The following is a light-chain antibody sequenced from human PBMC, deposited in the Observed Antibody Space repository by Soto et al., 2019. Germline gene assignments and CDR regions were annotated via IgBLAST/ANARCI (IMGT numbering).Light chain of an antibody. Sequence: QSVLTQPPSASGTPGQRVTISCSGSSSNIGSNYVSWYQQLPGTAPKLLIYRNNQRPSGVPDRFSGSKSGTSASLAISGLRSEDEADYYCAPWDDSLSGVVFDGGTKLTVL. J-gene: IGLJ2*01. CDR1: SSNIGSNY. V-gene: IGLV1-47*01. CDR3: APWDDSLSGVV. CDR2: RNN.